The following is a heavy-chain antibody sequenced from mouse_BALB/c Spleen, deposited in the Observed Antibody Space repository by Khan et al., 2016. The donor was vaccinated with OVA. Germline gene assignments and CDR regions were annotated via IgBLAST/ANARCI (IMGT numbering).Heavy chain of an antibody. CDR3: ASHLTGSFAY. V-gene: IGHV5-6*01. J-gene: IGHJ3*01. CDR1: GFIFSSYS. Sequence: EVKLLESGGDLVKPGGSLKLSCAASGFIFSSYSMSWVRQTPDKRLEWVATISSGGDYTYYPDSVKGRFTISRDVAKNTLYLQMSSLKSEDTAMYYCASHLTGSFAYWGQGTLVTVSA. D-gene: IGHD4-1*01. CDR2: ISSGGDYT.